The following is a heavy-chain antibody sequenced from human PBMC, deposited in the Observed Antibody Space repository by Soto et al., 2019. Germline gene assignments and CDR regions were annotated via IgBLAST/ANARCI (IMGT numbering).Heavy chain of an antibody. CDR3: ATKIGDQPAFEN. J-gene: IGHJ3*02. D-gene: IGHD2-2*01. V-gene: IGHV1-69*02. Sequence: QVHLVQSGPELKKPGSSVRVSCRASGGTFNSYTITWVRQSPGQGLEWLGRIIATLDLTNSAQNFQGRVTITADKSTSTAYMELTSLSSEDTAVYYCATKIGDQPAFENWGQGTGVTVSS. CDR1: GGTFNSYT. CDR2: IIATLDLT.